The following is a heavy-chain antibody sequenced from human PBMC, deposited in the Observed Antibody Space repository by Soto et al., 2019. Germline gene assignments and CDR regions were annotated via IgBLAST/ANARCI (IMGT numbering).Heavy chain of an antibody. CDR1: GGTFSSYA. D-gene: IGHD3-3*01. V-gene: IGHV1-69*13. Sequence: ASVKVSCKASGGTFSSYAISWVRQAPGQGLEWMGGIIPILGTANYAQKFQGRVTITADESTSTAYMELSSLRSEDTAVYYCARGVLRFLEWLPDYFDYWGQGTLVTVSS. J-gene: IGHJ4*02. CDR3: ARGVLRFLEWLPDYFDY. CDR2: IIPILGTA.